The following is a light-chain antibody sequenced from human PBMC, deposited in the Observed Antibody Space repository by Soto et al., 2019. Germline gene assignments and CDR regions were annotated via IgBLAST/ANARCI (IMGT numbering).Light chain of an antibody. J-gene: IGKJ3*01. V-gene: IGKV2-28*01. CDR3: MQHLQTI. CDR1: QSLLHSNGYNY. CDR2: LGS. Sequence: DIVMTQSPLSLPVTPGEPASISCRSSQSLLHSNGYNYLDWYLQKPGQSPQLLIYLGSNRSSGVPDRFTGSGSGTDFTLKISRVEAEDVGVYYCMQHLQTIFGPGTKVDIK.